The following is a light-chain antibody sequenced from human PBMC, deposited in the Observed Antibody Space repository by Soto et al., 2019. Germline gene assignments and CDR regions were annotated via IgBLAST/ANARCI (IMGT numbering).Light chain of an antibody. Sequence: EIVLTQSPGTLSLSPGEGATLSCGASQSVSSNYLAWYQHKPGQAPRLLIYNAFTRATGISDRFSGGASETDFTLTISRLEPEDFAVYYCQQYGSSPYTFGQGTKLEIK. V-gene: IGKV3-20*01. J-gene: IGKJ2*01. CDR1: QSVSSNY. CDR3: QQYGSSPYT. CDR2: NAF.